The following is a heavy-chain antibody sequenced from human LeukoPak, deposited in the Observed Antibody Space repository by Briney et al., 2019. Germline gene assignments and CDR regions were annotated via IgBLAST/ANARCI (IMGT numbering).Heavy chain of an antibody. D-gene: IGHD3-9*01. CDR1: GFPYSNAW. V-gene: IGHV3-15*01. CDR2: IKTKADGGTT. CDR3: TTGRYFVWLFCNY. Sequence: PGGSLRLSCAASGFPYSNAWMSWVRQAPGKGLEWVGRIKTKADGGTTDYAAPVKGRFTISRDDSKNTLFLQMNSLRTEDTAVYYCTTGRYFVWLFCNYWGQGTLVTVSS. J-gene: IGHJ4*02.